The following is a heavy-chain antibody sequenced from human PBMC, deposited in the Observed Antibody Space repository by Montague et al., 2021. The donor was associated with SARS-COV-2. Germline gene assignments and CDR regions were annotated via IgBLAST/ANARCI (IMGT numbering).Heavy chain of an antibody. CDR2: INQSGSI. J-gene: IGHJ6*03. Sequence: SETLSLTCAVSGGSFSGFYWNWVRQPPGEGLEWIGEINQSGSINYNPSLKSRLTISADTSKNQFSLKLTSAAAADTAVYYCARLRDGVVPSPILGVGPYYSYYYMDVWGRGTTVTVSS. V-gene: IGHV4-34*01. D-gene: IGHD3-10*01. CDR3: ARLRDGVVPSPILGVGPYYSYYYMDV. CDR1: GGSFSGFY.